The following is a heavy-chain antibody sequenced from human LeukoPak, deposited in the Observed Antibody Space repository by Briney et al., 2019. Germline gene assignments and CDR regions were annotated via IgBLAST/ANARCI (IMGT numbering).Heavy chain of an antibody. J-gene: IGHJ5*02. CDR1: GYTFTDYY. CDR3: ARVGYYDFWSGYYNNWFDP. V-gene: IGHV1-69*06. CDR2: IIPIFGTA. D-gene: IGHD3-3*01. Sequence: SVKVSCRASGYTFTDYYIQWVRQAPGQGLEWMGGIIPIFGTANYAQKFQGRVTITADKSTSTAYMELSSLRSEDTAVYYCARVGYYDFWSGYYNNWFDPWGQGTLVTVSS.